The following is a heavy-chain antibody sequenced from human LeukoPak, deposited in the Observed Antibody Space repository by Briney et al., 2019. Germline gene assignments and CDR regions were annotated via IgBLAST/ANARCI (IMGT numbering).Heavy chain of an antibody. CDR1: GFTFSTYA. V-gene: IGHV3-23*01. Sequence: GGSLRLSCAASGFTFSTYAMSWVRQAPGKGLEWVSAISGAGGSTYYADSVKGRFTMSRDNSKNMLYLQMTSLRAEDTAVYYCARWGLYAFDIWGQGTMVTVSS. J-gene: IGHJ3*02. CDR3: ARWGLYAFDI. CDR2: ISGAGGST. D-gene: IGHD2-8*01.